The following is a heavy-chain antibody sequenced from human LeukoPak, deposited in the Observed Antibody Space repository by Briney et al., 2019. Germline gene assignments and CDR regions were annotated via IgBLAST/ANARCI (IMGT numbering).Heavy chain of an antibody. J-gene: IGHJ5*02. V-gene: IGHV1-46*01. CDR3: ARGAYSNYAGFDP. Sequence: ASVKVSCKASGYMFTNYYIHWVRQAPGQGLEWMGIINPSDGSISYAQNFQGRVTMTRDMSTNTVYMQLSSLRSEDTAVYYCARGAYSNYAGFDPWGQGTLVTVSS. CDR2: INPSDGSI. D-gene: IGHD4-11*01. CDR1: GYMFTNYY.